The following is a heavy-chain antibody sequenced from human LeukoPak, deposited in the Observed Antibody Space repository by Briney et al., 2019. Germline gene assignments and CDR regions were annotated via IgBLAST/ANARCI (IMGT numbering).Heavy chain of an antibody. CDR1: GYTFTSYA. V-gene: IGHV1-2*02. CDR3: ARDSRLWFGELPTFDY. J-gene: IGHJ4*02. Sequence: ASVKVSCKASGYTFTSYAMRWVRQAPGQRLEWMGWINPNSGGTNYAQRFQGRVTMTRDTSISTAYMELSRLRSDDTAVYYCARDSRLWFGELPTFDYWGQGTLVTVSS. D-gene: IGHD3-10*01. CDR2: INPNSGGT.